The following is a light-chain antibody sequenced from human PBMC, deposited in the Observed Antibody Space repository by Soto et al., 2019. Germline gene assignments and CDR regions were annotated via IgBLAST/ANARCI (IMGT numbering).Light chain of an antibody. CDR3: SSYAGSNNYV. V-gene: IGLV2-8*01. Sequence: QSALTQPPSASGSPGQSVTISCTGTSSDAGGYNYVSWYQQHPGKAPKLMIYEVSKRPSGVPDRFSGSKSGNTASLTVSGRQAEDEAEYYCSSYAGSNNYVFGTGTKVTVL. CDR1: SSDAGGYNY. CDR2: EVS. J-gene: IGLJ1*01.